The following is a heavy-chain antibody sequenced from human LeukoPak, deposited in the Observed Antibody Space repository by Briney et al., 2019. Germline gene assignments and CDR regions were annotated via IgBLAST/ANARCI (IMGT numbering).Heavy chain of an antibody. Sequence: PGGSLRPSCAASGFTLSSYSMNWVRQAPGKGLEWVSSISSSSSYIYYADSVKGRFTISRDNAKNSLYLQMNSLRAEDTAVYYCARAHYYDSSGYYYDVTWGQGTLVTVSS. D-gene: IGHD3-22*01. CDR3: ARAHYYDSSGYYYDVT. V-gene: IGHV3-21*01. CDR2: ISSSSSYI. CDR1: GFTLSSYS. J-gene: IGHJ5*02.